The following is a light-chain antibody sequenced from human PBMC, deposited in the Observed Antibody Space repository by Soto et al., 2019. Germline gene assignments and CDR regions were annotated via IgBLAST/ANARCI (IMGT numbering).Light chain of an antibody. V-gene: IGKV3-20*01. CDR2: GAS. CDR3: QQYGTSPRT. J-gene: IGKJ1*01. Sequence: EVMLTQSPGTLSLSPGERATLSCRASQSIFSNYLAWYQQKSGRAPRLLIYGASNRATGIPDRFSGSGSGTDFTLTISRLEPEDFAVYYCQQYGTSPRTFAQGTKVEFK. CDR1: QSIFSNY.